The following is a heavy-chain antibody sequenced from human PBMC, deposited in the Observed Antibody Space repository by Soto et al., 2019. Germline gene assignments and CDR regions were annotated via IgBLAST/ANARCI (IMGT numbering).Heavy chain of an antibody. Sequence: PGGSLRLSCATSGFVFSTYGMHWVRQAPGKGLEWVAVIWYDGSNKYYADSVKGRFTISRDNSKNTLYLQMNSLRAEDTAVYYCARDLQSRTSHQPHYWGQGTLVTVSS. CDR2: IWYDGSNK. CDR3: ARDLQSRTSHQPHY. J-gene: IGHJ4*02. D-gene: IGHD4-4*01. V-gene: IGHV3-33*01. CDR1: GFVFSTYG.